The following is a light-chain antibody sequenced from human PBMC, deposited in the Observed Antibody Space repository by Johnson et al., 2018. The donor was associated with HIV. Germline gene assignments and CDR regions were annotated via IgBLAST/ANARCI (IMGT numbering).Light chain of an antibody. V-gene: IGLV1-51*02. CDR3: GTWDTSLSARGV. Sequence: QSILTKPPSVSAAPGQKVTISCSGSSSNIGNNYVSWYQHLPGTAPKLLIYENNKRPSGIPDRFSGSKSGTSATLGITGLQTGDEADYYCGTWDTSLSARGVFGTGTKVTVL. J-gene: IGLJ1*01. CDR2: ENN. CDR1: SSNIGNNY.